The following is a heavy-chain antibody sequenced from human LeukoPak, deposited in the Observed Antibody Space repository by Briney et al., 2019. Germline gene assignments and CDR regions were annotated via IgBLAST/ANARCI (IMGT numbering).Heavy chain of an antibody. Sequence: SETLSLTCAVYGGSFSGYYWSWIRQPPGKGLEWIGEINHSGSTNFNPSLKSRVTISVDTSKNQFSLKLSSVTAADTAVYYCAGGVAVRRTGYYNYYYYMDVGGKGTTVTVSS. J-gene: IGHJ6*03. CDR2: INHSGST. CDR3: AGGVAVRRTGYYNYYYYMDV. V-gene: IGHV4-34*01. CDR1: GGSFSGYY. D-gene: IGHD6-19*01.